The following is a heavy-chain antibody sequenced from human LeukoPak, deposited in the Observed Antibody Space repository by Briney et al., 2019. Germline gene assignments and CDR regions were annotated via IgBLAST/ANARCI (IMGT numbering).Heavy chain of an antibody. V-gene: IGHV3-23*01. J-gene: IGHJ4*02. D-gene: IGHD2-8*01. CDR3: AKDTSIGRYCTNGVCSPFDY. CDR2: ICDTGATT. Sequence: HPGGSLRLSCAGSGFTFSSYAMSWVRQAPGKGLEWVSAICDTGATTYDADSVKGRFTISRDNSRSTLYLQMNSLRAEDTALYYCAKDTSIGRYCTNGVCSPFDYWGQGTLVTVSS. CDR1: GFTFSSYA.